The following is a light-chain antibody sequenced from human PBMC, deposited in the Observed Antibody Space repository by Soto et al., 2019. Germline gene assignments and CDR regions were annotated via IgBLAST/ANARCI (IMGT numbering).Light chain of an antibody. CDR1: QSISSW. CDR3: QQYNSYWT. J-gene: IGKJ1*01. V-gene: IGKV1-5*01. CDR2: DAS. Sequence: DIQMTQSPSTLSASVGDRVTITCRASQSISSWLAWYQQKPGKAPKLLIYDASSLESGVPSRFSGSGAGTELTLAIRGLQPDDFATYYCQQYNSYWTFGQGTKVEIK.